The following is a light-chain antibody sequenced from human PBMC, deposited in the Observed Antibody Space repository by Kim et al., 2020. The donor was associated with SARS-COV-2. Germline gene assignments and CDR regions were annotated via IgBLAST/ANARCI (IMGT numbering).Light chain of an antibody. CDR3: QQYGSSRYT. CDR2: SAS. V-gene: IGKV3-20*01. Sequence: LSPGERTTLPGRASQSVTSSYIAWYQQRPDHAPRLLIYSASSSAPGIPDRFSGSGSGTDFSLTISRLEPEDFAMYYCQQYGSSRYTLGQGTKLEI. CDR1: QSVTSSY. J-gene: IGKJ2*01.